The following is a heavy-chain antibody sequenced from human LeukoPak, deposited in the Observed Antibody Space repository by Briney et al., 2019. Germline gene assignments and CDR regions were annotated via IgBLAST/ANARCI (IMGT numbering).Heavy chain of an antibody. CDR3: GSFTGSSRAFGEFDP. CDR1: VYTFTSHY. V-gene: IGHV1-46*01. CDR2: SNPSGGST. D-gene: IGHD3-10*01. Sequence: AAAVKVSFKASVYTFTSHYRHWVRQAPGPGLEWMGISNPSGGSTSYAQKFQGRVTMTRNTTTSTVHMELSSMRSEDTAVYYCGSFTGSSRAFGEFDPWGQGTLVTVSS. J-gene: IGHJ5*02.